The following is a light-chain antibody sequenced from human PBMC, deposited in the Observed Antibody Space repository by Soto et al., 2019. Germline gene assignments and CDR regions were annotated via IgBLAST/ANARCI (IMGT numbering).Light chain of an antibody. Sequence: EIVLTQSPGTLSLSPGERATLSCRASQSVSSSYLAWYQQKPGQAPRLLIYGASTRATGIPARFSGSGSGTEFTLIINRLEPEDVAIYYCQQYGNSPITFGQGTRLEI. CDR2: GAS. J-gene: IGKJ5*01. CDR3: QQYGNSPIT. CDR1: QSVSSSY. V-gene: IGKV3-20*01.